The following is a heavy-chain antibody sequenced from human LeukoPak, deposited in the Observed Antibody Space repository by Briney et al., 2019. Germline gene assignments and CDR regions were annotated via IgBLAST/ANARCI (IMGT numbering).Heavy chain of an antibody. CDR3: TTLESTKDIVVVPAAMGGNWFDP. Sequence: RGYLRLSSAASGFTLSKARMRWGCAAPREGVGWGGRNKSKIDGRTTDYAAPVEGTFTISRDDSKNTLYLQMNSLKTEDTAVYYCTTLESTKDIVVVPAAMGGNWFDPWGQGTLVTVSS. CDR1: GFTLSKAR. V-gene: IGHV3-15*01. J-gene: IGHJ5*02. D-gene: IGHD2-2*01. CDR2: NKSKIDGRTT.